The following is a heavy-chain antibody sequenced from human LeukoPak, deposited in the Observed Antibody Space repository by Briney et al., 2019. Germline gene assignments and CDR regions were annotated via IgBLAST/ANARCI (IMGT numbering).Heavy chain of an antibody. V-gene: IGHV4-4*02. CDR1: GGSITSTNY. CDR2: VNLQGST. CDR3: AREYYSDSSGSDC. D-gene: IGHD3-22*01. J-gene: IGHJ4*02. Sequence: SGTLSLTCGVSGGSITSTNYWTWVRQPPGKGLEWIGEVNLQGSTNYNPSLMGRVAISVDMSENHISLQLTSVTAADTAVYYCAREYYSDSSGSDCWGQGTLVTVSS.